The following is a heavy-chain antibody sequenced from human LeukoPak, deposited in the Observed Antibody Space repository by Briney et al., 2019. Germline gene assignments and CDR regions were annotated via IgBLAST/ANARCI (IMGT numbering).Heavy chain of an antibody. V-gene: IGHV1-18*01. Sequence: ASVKVSCKASGYTFTTYGITWVRQAPGQGLEWMGWISAYNGNTNYAQKFQGRVTMTIDTSTSTAYMELSSLRSEDTAVYYCARENVGYCSGGSCYYDAFDIWGQGTMVTVSS. J-gene: IGHJ3*02. CDR1: GYTFTTYG. CDR2: ISAYNGNT. D-gene: IGHD2-15*01. CDR3: ARENVGYCSGGSCYYDAFDI.